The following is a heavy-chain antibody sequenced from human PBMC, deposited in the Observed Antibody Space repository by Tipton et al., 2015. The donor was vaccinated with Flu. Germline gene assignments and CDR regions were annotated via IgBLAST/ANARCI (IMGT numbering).Heavy chain of an antibody. V-gene: IGHV4-59*01. D-gene: IGHD4-23*01. CDR1: GGSISGYY. CDR2: IYYSGST. J-gene: IGHJ4*02. Sequence: LRLSCTVSGGSISGYYWTWIRQPPGKGLEWIGYIYYSGSTNYNPSLKSRVTISVDASKNQFSLKLSSVTAADMAVYYCATEYRGGGNRYYFDYWGQGTLVTVPS. CDR3: ATEYRGGGNRYYFDY.